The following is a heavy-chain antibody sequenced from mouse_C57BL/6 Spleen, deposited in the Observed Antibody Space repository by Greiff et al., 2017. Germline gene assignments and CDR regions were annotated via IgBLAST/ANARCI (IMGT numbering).Heavy chain of an antibody. J-gene: IGHJ4*01. V-gene: IGHV1-42*01. CDR3: ASYFYGSSYDYAMDY. CDR2: INPSTGGT. Sequence: EVKLVESGPELVKPGASVKISCKASGYSFTGYYMNWVKQSPEKSLEWIGEINPSTGGTTYNQKFKAKATLTVDKSSSTAYMQLKSLTSEDSAVYYCASYFYGSSYDYAMDYWGQGTSVTVSS. CDR1: GYSFTGYY. D-gene: IGHD1-1*01.